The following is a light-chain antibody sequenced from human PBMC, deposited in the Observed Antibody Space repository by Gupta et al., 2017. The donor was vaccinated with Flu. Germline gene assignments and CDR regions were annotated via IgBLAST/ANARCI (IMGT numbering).Light chain of an antibody. CDR2: EVS. CDR1: SNEVGSYKY. V-gene: IGLV2-8*01. CDR3: NADAGNNIGV. Sequence: VTISCTGTSNEVGSYKYVCWYHQHPGKAHKLRIYEVSKRPAGVPGRFSGSKSGNTASLTVSVREEEEEADYYCNADAGNNIGVFGSGTKVTVL. J-gene: IGLJ1*01.